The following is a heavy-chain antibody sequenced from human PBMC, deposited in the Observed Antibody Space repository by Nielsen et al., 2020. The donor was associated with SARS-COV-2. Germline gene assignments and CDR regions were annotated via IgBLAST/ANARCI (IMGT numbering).Heavy chain of an antibody. Sequence: GESLKISCAASGFTFSSYGMHWVRQAPGKGLEWVAVISYDGSNKYYADSVKGRFTISRDNSKNTLYLQMNSLRAEDTAVYYCAKDLGGGYGGIDYWGQGTLVTVSS. CDR2: ISYDGSNK. V-gene: IGHV3-30*18. CDR1: GFTFSSYG. J-gene: IGHJ4*02. CDR3: AKDLGGGYGGIDY. D-gene: IGHD1-26*01.